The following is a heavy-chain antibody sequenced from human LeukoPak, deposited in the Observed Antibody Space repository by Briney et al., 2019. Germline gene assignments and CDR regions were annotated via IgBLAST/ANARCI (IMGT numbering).Heavy chain of an antibody. CDR3: ARRPRSGYYLDY. J-gene: IGHJ4*02. Sequence: SETLSLTCAVSSGFTISSDYYCGWIRQSPGKGLEWVGSIHYSGSAYYSPSLKSRVTVSVDTSKNQFSLKLSSVTAADTAVYYCARRPRSGYYLDYWGQGTLVTVSS. D-gene: IGHD3-22*01. V-gene: IGHV4-39*01. CDR2: IHYSGSA. CDR1: SGFTISSDYY.